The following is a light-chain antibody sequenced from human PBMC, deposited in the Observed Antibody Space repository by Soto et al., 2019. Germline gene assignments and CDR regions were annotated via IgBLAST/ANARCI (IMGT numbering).Light chain of an antibody. J-gene: IGLJ3*02. CDR3: AAWDDNLGGLVL. V-gene: IGLV1-44*01. CDR1: TSNIGKNT. CDR2: KND. Sequence: QSVLTQPPSASGTPGQSVTISCSGTTSNIGKNTVNWYQKLPGTAPKLLIYKNDQRPSGVPDRFSGSKSGTSASLAVSGLHSEDESEYYCAAWDDNLGGLVLFGGGTKRTVL.